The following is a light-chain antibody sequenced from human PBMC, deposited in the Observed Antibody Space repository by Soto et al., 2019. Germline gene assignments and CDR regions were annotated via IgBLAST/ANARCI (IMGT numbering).Light chain of an antibody. V-gene: IGKV1-5*03. J-gene: IGKJ2*01. CDR2: RAS. CDR3: QQYHSFPT. CDR1: QTITGS. Sequence: DIQMTQSPSTLSASVGDRVTISCRASQTITGSLAWYQQKPGKAPKLVIHRASDLEAGVPSRFSGSGSGTEFTLTISSLKPDDVATYYCQQYHSFPTFGPGTKLEIK.